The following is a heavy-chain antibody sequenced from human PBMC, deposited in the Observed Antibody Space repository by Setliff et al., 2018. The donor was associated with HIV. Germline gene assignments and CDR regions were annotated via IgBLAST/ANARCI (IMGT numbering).Heavy chain of an antibody. V-gene: IGHV1-69*05. J-gene: IGHJ3*02. CDR2: IIPIFGTA. D-gene: IGHD4-17*01. CDR3: ARAGSNGYGDVFAFDI. CDR1: GGTFSSYA. Sequence: VKVSCKASGGTFSSYAISWVRQAPGQGLEWMGGIIPIFGTANYAQKFQGRVTITTDESTSTAYMELSSLRSEDTAVYYCARAGSNGYGDVFAFDIWGQGTMVTVSS.